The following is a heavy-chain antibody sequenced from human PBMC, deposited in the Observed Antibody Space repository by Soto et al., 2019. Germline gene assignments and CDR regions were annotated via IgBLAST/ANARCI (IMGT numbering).Heavy chain of an antibody. CDR3: AKDQRRYATGSLFDP. CDR2: ISWNSGSI. V-gene: IGHV3-9*01. Sequence: GGSLRLSCAASGFTFDDYAMHWVRQAPGKGLEWVSGISWNSGSIGYADSVKGRFTISRDNAKNSLYLQMNSLRAEDTALYYCAKDQRRYATGSLFDPWGQGTLVTVSS. CDR1: GFTFDDYA. D-gene: IGHD3-16*01. J-gene: IGHJ5*02.